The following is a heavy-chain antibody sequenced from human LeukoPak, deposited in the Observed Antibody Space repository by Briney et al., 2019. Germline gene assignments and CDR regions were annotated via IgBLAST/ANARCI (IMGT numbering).Heavy chain of an antibody. CDR2: INQDGSEI. CDR1: GFAFSRFR. Sequence: GGSLRLSCAASGFAFSRFRMSWVRQPPGKGLEWVANINQDGSEIYYVDSVKGRFTVSTDNAKNSLYLQMTSLRAEDTAVYYCARVFRGADYWGQGTLVTVSS. CDR3: ARVFRGADY. V-gene: IGHV3-7*01. D-gene: IGHD3-10*01. J-gene: IGHJ4*02.